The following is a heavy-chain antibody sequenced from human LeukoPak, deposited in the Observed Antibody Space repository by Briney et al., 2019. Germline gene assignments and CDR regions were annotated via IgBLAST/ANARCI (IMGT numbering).Heavy chain of an antibody. D-gene: IGHD1-26*01. CDR2: ISSSGTTI. V-gene: IGHV3-48*03. CDR3: AGSPSSYYYYYGMDV. J-gene: IGHJ6*02. Sequence: GGSLRLSCAASGFTFSTYEMNWVRQAPGKGLEWVSYISSSGTTIYYADSVRGRFTISRDDAKNSLYLQMNSLRAEDTAVYYCAGSPSSYYYYYGMDVWGQGTTVTVSS. CDR1: GFTFSTYE.